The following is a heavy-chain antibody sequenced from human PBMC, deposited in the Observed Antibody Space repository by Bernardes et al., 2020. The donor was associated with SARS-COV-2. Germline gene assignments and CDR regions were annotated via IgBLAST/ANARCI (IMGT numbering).Heavy chain of an antibody. D-gene: IGHD1-26*01. V-gene: IGHV3-23*01. Sequence: VGSLRLSCAASGFTFSTYGMSWVRQAPGKGLEWVSSIGSSGVVTFYADSVKGRFTISRDNSKNTLYLEMNSLRAEDTAVYYCVRGATSSQIDYWGQGTLVTVSS. CDR1: GFTFSTYG. CDR3: VRGATSSQIDY. J-gene: IGHJ4*02. CDR2: IGSSGVVT.